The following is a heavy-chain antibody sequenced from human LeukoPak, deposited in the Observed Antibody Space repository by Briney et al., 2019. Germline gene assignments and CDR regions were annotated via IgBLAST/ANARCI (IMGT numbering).Heavy chain of an antibody. V-gene: IGHV4-30-4*01. CDR1: GGSISSGDYY. CDR3: ARATDVYSFDY. CDR2: IYYSGRT. J-gene: IGHJ4*02. Sequence: TSSETLSLTCTVSGGSISSGDYYWSWIRQPPGKGLEWIGYIYYSGRTYYNPSLKSRVTISVDTSKNQFSLKPSSVTAADTAVYYCARATDVYSFDYWGQGTLVTVSS.